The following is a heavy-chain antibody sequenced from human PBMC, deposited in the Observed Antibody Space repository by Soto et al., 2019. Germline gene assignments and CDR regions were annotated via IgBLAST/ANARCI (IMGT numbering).Heavy chain of an antibody. V-gene: IGHV3-13*01. Sequence: EVQLVESGGGLVQPGGSLRLSCAASGFTFSSYDMHWVRQATGKGLEWVSAIGTAGDTYYPGSVKGRFTISRENAKNSLYLPMNSLRAEDTAVYYCARARSGGSGSYWFDPWGQGTLVTVSS. J-gene: IGHJ5*02. D-gene: IGHD3-10*01. CDR2: IGTAGDT. CDR3: ARARSGGSGSYWFDP. CDR1: GFTFSSYD.